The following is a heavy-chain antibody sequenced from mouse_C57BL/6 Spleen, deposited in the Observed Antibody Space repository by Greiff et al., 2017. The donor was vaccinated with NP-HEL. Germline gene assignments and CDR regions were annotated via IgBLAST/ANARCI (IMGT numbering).Heavy chain of an antibody. CDR1: GYTFTDYY. V-gene: IGHV1-75*01. J-gene: IGHJ4*01. D-gene: IGHD2-5*01. CDR2: IFPGSGST. CDR3: ARYSNTGAIAMDY. Sequence: VQGVESGPELVKPGASVKISCKASGYTFTDYYINWVKQRPGQGLEWIGWIFPGSGSTYYNEKFKGKATLTVDKSSSTAYMLLSSLTSEDSAVYFCARYSNTGAIAMDYWGQGTSVTVSS.